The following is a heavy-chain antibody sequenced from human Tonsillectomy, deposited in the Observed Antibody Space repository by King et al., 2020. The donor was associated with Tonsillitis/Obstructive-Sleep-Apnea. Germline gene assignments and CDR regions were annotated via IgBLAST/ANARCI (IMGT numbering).Heavy chain of an antibody. CDR1: GYTFTSYG. V-gene: IGHV1-18*01. CDR3: VREWSDDFWSGYPQNYFDY. J-gene: IGHJ4*02. CDR2: ISTYNGNT. Sequence: QLVQSGAEVKKPGASVKVSCKASGYTFTSYGISWVRQAPGQGLEWMGWISTYNGNTNYAQKLQGRVTMTTDTSTSTAYMELRSLRSDDTAVYYCVREWSDDFWSGYPQNYFDYWGQGTLVTVSS. D-gene: IGHD3-3*01.